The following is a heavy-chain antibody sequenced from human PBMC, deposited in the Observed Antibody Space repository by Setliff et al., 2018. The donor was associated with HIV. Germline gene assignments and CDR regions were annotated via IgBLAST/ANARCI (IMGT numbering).Heavy chain of an antibody. J-gene: IGHJ5*02. V-gene: IGHV5-51*01. CDR2: LYPGDSDI. CDR1: GYSFTTYW. Sequence: GESLKISCKTSGYSFTTYWIGWVRQMPGKGLEWMALLYPGDSDIRYSPSFQSQVTVSADKSIGTSYLQWNSLKASDTALYFCARAPNSPYYSNFWYADHWGQGTLVTVSS. D-gene: IGHD3-22*01. CDR3: ARAPNSPYYSNFWYADH.